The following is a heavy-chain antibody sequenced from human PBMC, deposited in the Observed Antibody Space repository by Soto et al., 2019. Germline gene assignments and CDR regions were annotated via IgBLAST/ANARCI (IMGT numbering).Heavy chain of an antibody. CDR2: ISYDGSNK. Sequence: QVQLVESGGGVVQPGRSLRLSCAASGFTFSSYAMHWVRQAPGKGLEWVAVISYDGSNKYYADSVKGRFTISRDNSKNTLYLQMNSLIAEDTAVYYCAGSGYDPRNFDYWGQGTLVTVSS. D-gene: IGHD5-12*01. J-gene: IGHJ4*02. V-gene: IGHV3-30-3*01. CDR3: AGSGYDPRNFDY. CDR1: GFTFSSYA.